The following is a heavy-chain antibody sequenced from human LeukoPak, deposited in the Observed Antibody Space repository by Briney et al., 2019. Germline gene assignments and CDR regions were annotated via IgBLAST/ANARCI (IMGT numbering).Heavy chain of an antibody. Sequence: SETLSLTCTVSGGSISSSSYYWGWIRQPPGKGLEWIGYISQTASTNYNPSLKSRVTLSIDTSKNQLSFQLTSVTAADTAVYYCARVGRSGSYRFDYWGQGTLVTVSS. CDR1: GGSISSSSYY. CDR2: ISQTAST. J-gene: IGHJ4*02. V-gene: IGHV4-61*05. CDR3: ARVGRSGSYRFDY. D-gene: IGHD1-26*01.